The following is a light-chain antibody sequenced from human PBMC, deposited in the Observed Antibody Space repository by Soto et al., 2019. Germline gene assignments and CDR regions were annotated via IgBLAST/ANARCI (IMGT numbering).Light chain of an antibody. CDR3: QEFQSSSRT. Sequence: DIRMTQSPSTLSASLGDRVTISCLASRNIDYWLAWYQQRPGGIPQLLLYSASNLQNGVPSRFSGSGSGTDVTLTINVLQPDDFATYYCQEFQSSSRTFGQGTRVDMK. J-gene: IGKJ1*01. CDR2: SAS. CDR1: RNIDYW. V-gene: IGKV1-5*03.